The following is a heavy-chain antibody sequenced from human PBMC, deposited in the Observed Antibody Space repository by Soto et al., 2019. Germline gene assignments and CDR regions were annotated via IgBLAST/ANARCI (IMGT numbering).Heavy chain of an antibody. CDR2: ISCNSGSI. CDR1: GFTFSPYS. V-gene: IGHV3-9*01. Sequence: PGGSLRLSCAASGFTFSPYSMNWVRRAPGKGLEWVSGISCNSGSIGYADSVKGRFTISRDNAKNSLYLQMNSLRAEDTALYYCAKVANSGYDFFDYWGQRTLVTVSS. J-gene: IGHJ4*02. D-gene: IGHD5-12*01. CDR3: AKVANSGYDFFDY.